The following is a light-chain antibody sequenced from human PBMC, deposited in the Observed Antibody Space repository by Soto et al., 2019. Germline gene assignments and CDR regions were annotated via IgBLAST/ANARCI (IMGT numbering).Light chain of an antibody. CDR1: QSISSW. CDR2: DAS. J-gene: IGKJ1*01. V-gene: IGKV1-5*01. CDR3: QKYNSYSWT. Sequence: DIQMPQSHSTLSASVGARLSITRRASQSISSWLAWYQQKPGKANKLLIYDASSLESGVPSSFSGSGSGTEFTLTISSLQPDEFATYYCQKYNSYSWTVGKGTKVDIK.